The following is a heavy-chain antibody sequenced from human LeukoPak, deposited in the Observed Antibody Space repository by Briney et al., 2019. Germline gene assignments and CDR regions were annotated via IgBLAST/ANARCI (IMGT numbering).Heavy chain of an antibody. J-gene: IGHJ6*03. Sequence: PSETLSLTCAVSGYSISSGYYWGWIRQPPGKGLEWIGSIYHSGSTYYNPSLTSRVTISVDTSKNQFSLKLSSVTAADTAVYYCARIGVGSSPYYYYYMDVWGKGTTVTVSS. CDR2: IYHSGST. D-gene: IGHD1-26*01. V-gene: IGHV4-38-2*01. CDR1: GYSISSGYY. CDR3: ARIGVGSSPYYYYYMDV.